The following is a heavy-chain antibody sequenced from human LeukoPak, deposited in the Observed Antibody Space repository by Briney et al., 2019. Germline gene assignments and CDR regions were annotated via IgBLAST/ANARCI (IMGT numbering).Heavy chain of an antibody. CDR2: INAGNGNT. J-gene: IGHJ6*02. D-gene: IGHD3-16*02. Sequence: ASVKVSCKASGYTFTSYAMHWVRQAPGQRLEWMGWINAGNGNTKYSQKFQGRVTITRDTSASTAYVELSSLRSEDTAVYYCAREDHIDYVWGSYRYAPYYYYGMDVWGQGTTVTVSS. V-gene: IGHV1-3*01. CDR1: GYTFTSYA. CDR3: AREDHIDYVWGSYRYAPYYYYGMDV.